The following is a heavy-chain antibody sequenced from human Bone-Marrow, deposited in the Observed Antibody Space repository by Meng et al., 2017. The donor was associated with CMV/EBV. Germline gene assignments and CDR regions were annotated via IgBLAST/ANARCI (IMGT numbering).Heavy chain of an antibody. J-gene: IGHJ3*02. CDR2: IYYSGST. CDR3: ARAVGKGYCSSTSCYLRAFDI. V-gene: IGHV4-39*07. Sequence: SETLSLTCTVSGGSISSSSYYWGWIRQPPGKGLEWIGSIYYSGSTYYNPSLKSRVTISVDTSKNQFSLKLRSVTAADTAVYYCARAVGKGYCSSTSCYLRAFDIWGQGTMVTVSS. D-gene: IGHD2-2*01. CDR1: GGSISSSSYY.